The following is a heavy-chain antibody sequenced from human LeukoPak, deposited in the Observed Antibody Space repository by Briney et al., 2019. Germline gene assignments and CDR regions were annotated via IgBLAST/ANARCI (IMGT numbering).Heavy chain of an antibody. V-gene: IGHV3-23*01. CDR3: AKATYSSSWNLYFDY. J-gene: IGHJ4*02. Sequence: GGSLRLSCATSGFSFSSYAMSWVRQAPGKGLEWVSSISGSGGSTYYADSVKGRFTISRDNSKNTLYLQMNSLRAEDTAVYYCAKATYSSSWNLYFDYWGQETLVTVSS. CDR2: ISGSGGST. CDR1: GFSFSSYA. D-gene: IGHD6-13*01.